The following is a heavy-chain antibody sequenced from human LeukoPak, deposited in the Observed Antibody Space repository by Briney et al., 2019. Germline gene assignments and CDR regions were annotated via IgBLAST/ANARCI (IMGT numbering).Heavy chain of an antibody. CDR2: INPNIGGT. D-gene: IGHD3-10*01. CDR3: ARNLGYYGSGSYFSQTDY. Sequence: ASVKVSCKASGYTFTGYYMHWVRQALGQGRGWRGWINPNIGGTNYAKKFQGRVTMTRDTSISTAYMELSRLRSDDTAVHYCARNLGYYGSGSYFSQTDYWGQGTLVTVSS. CDR1: GYTFTGYY. V-gene: IGHV1-2*02. J-gene: IGHJ4*02.